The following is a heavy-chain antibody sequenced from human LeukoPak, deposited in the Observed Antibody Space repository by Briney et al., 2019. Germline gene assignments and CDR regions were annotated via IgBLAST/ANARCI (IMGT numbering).Heavy chain of an antibody. CDR2: INPSGGST. Sequence: ASVKVSCKASGYTFTSYYMHWVRQAPGQGLEWMGIINPSGGSTSYARKFQGRVTMTRDTSTSTVYMELSRLRSEDTAGYYCARVSGYDFWSGYYDYWGQGTLVTVSS. V-gene: IGHV1-46*01. J-gene: IGHJ4*02. CDR1: GYTFTSYY. CDR3: ARVSGYDFWSGYYDY. D-gene: IGHD3-3*01.